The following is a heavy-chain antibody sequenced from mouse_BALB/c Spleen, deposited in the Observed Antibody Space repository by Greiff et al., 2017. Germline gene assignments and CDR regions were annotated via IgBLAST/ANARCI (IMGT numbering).Heavy chain of an antibody. CDR2: ISYSGST. Sequence: DVQLQESGPGPVKPSQSLSLTCTVTGYSITSDYAWNWIRQFPGNKLEWMGYISYSGSTSYNPSLKSRISITRDTSKNQFFLQLNSVTTEDTATYYCARMGRYDRFAYWGQGTLVTVSA. D-gene: IGHD2-14*01. J-gene: IGHJ3*01. V-gene: IGHV3-2*02. CDR3: ARMGRYDRFAY. CDR1: GYSITSDYA.